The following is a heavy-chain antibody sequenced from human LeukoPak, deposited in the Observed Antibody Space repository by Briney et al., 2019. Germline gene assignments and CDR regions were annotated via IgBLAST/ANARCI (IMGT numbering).Heavy chain of an antibody. CDR2: IYYSGST. CDR1: GGSISSSSYY. D-gene: IGHD6-13*01. V-gene: IGHV4-39*01. J-gene: IGHJ5*02. CDR3: ARGRGSSWYGIRFKNNWFDP. Sequence: SETLSLTCTVSGGSISSSSYYWGWIRQPPGKGLEWIGSIYYSGSTYYNPSLKSRVTISVDTSKNQLSLKLSSVTAADTAVYYCARGRGSSWYGIRFKNNWFDPWGQGTLVTVSS.